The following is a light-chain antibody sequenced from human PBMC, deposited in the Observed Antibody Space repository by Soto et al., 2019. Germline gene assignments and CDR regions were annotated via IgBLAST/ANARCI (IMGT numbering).Light chain of an antibody. CDR1: QSVGIN. Sequence: DIVMTQSPATLSVSPGEGATLSCSASQSVGINLAWYQQKPGQAPRLLIYDASNRATGIPARFRGSGSGTDFTLTISALQSEDFAVYYCQHYNNWPPWTFGQGTKVDIK. CDR2: DAS. J-gene: IGKJ1*01. V-gene: IGKV3-15*01. CDR3: QHYNNWPPWT.